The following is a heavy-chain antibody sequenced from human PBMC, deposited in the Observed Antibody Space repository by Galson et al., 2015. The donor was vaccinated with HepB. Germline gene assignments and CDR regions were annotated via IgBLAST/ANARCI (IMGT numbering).Heavy chain of an antibody. V-gene: IGHV1-18*01. Sequence: SVKVSCKASGYTFTSYGISWVRQAPGQGLEWMGWISAYNGNTNYAQKLQGRVTMTTDTSTSTAYMELRSLRSDDTAVYYCARDFTEGYYYYYMDVWGKGTTVTVSS. CDR3: ARDFTEGYYYYYMDV. CDR2: ISAYNGNT. CDR1: GYTFTSYG. J-gene: IGHJ6*03.